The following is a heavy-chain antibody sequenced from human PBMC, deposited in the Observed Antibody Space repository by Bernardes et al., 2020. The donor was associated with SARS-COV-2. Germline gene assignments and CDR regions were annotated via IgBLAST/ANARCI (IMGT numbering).Heavy chain of an antibody. V-gene: IGHV3-15*01. CDR1: GFTFSGGW. CDR2: IKSKRDGGSA. D-gene: IGHD3-22*01. J-gene: IGHJ4*02. CDR3: TSTFYYDSSGDR. Sequence: GGSLRLSCAASGFTFSGGWMSWVRQAPGKGLEWLGRIKSKRDGGSADYAAPVEGRFTISRDDSKNTLYLQMSSLKTEDTAVYYCTSTFYYDSSGDRWGQGTLVTVSS.